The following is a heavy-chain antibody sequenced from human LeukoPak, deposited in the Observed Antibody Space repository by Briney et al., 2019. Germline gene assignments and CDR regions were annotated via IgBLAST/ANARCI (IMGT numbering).Heavy chain of an antibody. D-gene: IGHD6-13*01. CDR1: GFTFSDYA. CDR3: ARETYSSFDS. J-gene: IGHJ4*02. CDR2: ISYDGSNK. Sequence: GGSLRLSCAASGFTFSDYAMHWVRQAPGKGLEWVAIISYDGSNKYFADSVKGRFTISRDNSKNTLYLQMNSLRAEDAAVYYCARETYSSFDSWGQGTLVTVSS. V-gene: IGHV3-30*01.